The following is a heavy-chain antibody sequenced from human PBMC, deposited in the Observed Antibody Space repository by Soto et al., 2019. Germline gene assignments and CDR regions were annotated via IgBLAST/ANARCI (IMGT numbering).Heavy chain of an antibody. CDR1: GGSFSGYY. CDR3: ARGMVPAARAEYFQQ. Sequence: PSETLSLTCAVYGGSFSGYYWSWIRQPPGKGLEWIGEINHSGSTNYNPSLKSRVTISVDTSKNQFSLKLSSVTAADTAVYYCARGMVPAARAEYFQQWGQGTLVTVSS. D-gene: IGHD2-2*01. V-gene: IGHV4-34*01. J-gene: IGHJ1*01. CDR2: INHSGST.